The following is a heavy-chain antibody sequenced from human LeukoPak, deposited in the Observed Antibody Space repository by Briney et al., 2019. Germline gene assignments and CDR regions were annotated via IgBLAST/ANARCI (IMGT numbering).Heavy chain of an antibody. D-gene: IGHD3-10*01. Sequence: ASVKVSCKASGYTFTNYGISWVRQAPGQGLEWMGWISVYNGNTNYPQKFQGRVTMTTDTSTSTAYMELRSLRSDDTAVYYCARDGFRYFGSGSYYVGSWFDPWGQGTLVTVSS. CDR3: ARDGFRYFGSGSYYVGSWFDP. V-gene: IGHV1-18*01. CDR1: GYTFTNYG. J-gene: IGHJ5*02. CDR2: ISVYNGNT.